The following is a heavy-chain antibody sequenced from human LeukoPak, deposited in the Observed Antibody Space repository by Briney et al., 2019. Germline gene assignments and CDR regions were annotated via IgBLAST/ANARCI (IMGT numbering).Heavy chain of an antibody. D-gene: IGHD2-2*01. CDR3: ARRLTQYDCFDP. CDR1: VDIVSSNSVT. J-gene: IGHJ5*02. CDR2: TYYRSTWYN. Sequence: SQTVSLTCAISVDIVSSNSVTWNWMRQSPSIGLESPGRTYYRSTWYNDYAVSVRGRITVNPDTSKNQFSLHLNSVTPEDTAVYYCARRLTQYDCFDPWGQGILVTVSS. V-gene: IGHV6-1*01.